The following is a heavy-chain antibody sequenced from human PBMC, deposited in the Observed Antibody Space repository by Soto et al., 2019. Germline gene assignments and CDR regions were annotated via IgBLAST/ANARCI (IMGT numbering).Heavy chain of an antibody. V-gene: IGHV4-59*01. D-gene: IGHD3-22*01. CDR2: IYYSGST. CDR3: ARGGHYYDSRGFSSGPYYFDY. Sequence: PSETLSLTCTVSGGSISSYYWSWIRQPPGKGLEWIGYIYYSGSTNYNPSLKSRVTISVDTSKNQFSLKLSSVTAADTAVYYCARGGHYYDSRGFSSGPYYFDYWGQGTLVTVSS. J-gene: IGHJ4*02. CDR1: GGSISSYY.